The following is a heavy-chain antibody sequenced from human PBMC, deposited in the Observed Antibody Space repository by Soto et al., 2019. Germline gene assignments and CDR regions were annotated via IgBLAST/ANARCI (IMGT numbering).Heavy chain of an antibody. J-gene: IGHJ5*02. CDR3: ARDFFDSSDYTTNRFDP. CDR2: IFYTGGT. D-gene: IGHD3-22*01. V-gene: IGHV4-39*01. Sequence: SETLSLTCTVSGDSISSRLYYWGWIRQPPGKGLEWIGNIFYTGGTLYNPSLKSRVTISVDTSKNQFSLKLTSVTAADAALYYCARDFFDSSDYTTNRFDPWGQGTLVTVSS. CDR1: GDSISSRLYY.